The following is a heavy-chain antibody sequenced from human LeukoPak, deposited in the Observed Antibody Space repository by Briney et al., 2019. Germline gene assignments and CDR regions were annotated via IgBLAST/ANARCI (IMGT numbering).Heavy chain of an antibody. CDR1: GGSFSGYY. V-gene: IGHV4-34*01. CDR3: ARGPLIPHYGDYYGEGDY. CDR2: INHSGGT. Sequence: PSETLSLTCAVYGGSFSGYYWSWIRQPPGKGLEGIGEINHSGGTNYNPSLKSRVTISVDTSKNQFSLKLSSVTAADTAVYYCARGPLIPHYGDYYGEGDYWGQGTLVTVSS. D-gene: IGHD4-17*01. J-gene: IGHJ4*02.